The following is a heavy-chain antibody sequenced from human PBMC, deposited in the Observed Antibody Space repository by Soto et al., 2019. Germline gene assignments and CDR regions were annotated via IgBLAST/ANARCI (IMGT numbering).Heavy chain of an antibody. CDR3: ARCVYIMAARVFEY. CDR2: INHSGSA. D-gene: IGHD6-6*01. V-gene: IGHV4-34*01. J-gene: IGHJ4*02. CDR1: GGSFSGYY. Sequence: QVQLQQWGSGLLKPSETLSLTCAVYGGSFSGYYWSWIRQSPGKGLEWIGEINHSGSANYNPSLKSRVTISVDTSKSQIALNVTSATAADTGGYDCARCVYIMAARVFEYWGQGTLVTVTS.